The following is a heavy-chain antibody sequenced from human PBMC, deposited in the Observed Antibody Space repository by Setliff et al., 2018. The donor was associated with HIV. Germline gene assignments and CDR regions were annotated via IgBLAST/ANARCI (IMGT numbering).Heavy chain of an antibody. Sequence: SETLSLTCAVYGGSFSGYYWAWVRQPPGRGLEWLGEINHSGGSVYSPSLESRLNISLDTSKKQFSLRLTSITSADTAVYYCVRVGRRDGWGRIAAIGWSWFDPWGQGTRVTVSS. J-gene: IGHJ5*02. CDR1: GGSFSGYY. D-gene: IGHD6-25*01. V-gene: IGHV4-34*01. CDR3: VRVGRRDGWGRIAAIGWSWFDP. CDR2: INHSGGS.